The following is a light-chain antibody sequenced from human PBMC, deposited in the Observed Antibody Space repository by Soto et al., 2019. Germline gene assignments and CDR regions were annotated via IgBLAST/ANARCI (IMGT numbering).Light chain of an antibody. CDR2: GAS. CDR1: QSVSSSY. Sequence: EIVLTQSPGTLSLSPGERATLSCRASQSVSSSYLAWYQQKPDQAPRLLIYGASSRATGIPDRFSGSGSGTDFTITISRLETEVFAVYYCQHYGRSPTFGPGTKVDIK. V-gene: IGKV3-20*01. CDR3: QHYGRSPT. J-gene: IGKJ3*01.